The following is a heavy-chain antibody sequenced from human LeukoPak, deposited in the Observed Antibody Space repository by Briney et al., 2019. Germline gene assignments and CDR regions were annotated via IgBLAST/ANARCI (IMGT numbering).Heavy chain of an antibody. CDR2: VRYDGSNE. D-gene: IGHD6-13*01. CDR3: AKEKSRSSLWYFDY. CDR1: GFTFSSYG. V-gene: IGHV3-30*02. J-gene: IGHJ4*02. Sequence: PGGSLRLSCAASGFTFSSYGMHWVHQAPGKGLEWVAFVRYDGSNEYYADSVRSRFTISRDNSKNTLYLQMNSLRAEDTSVYYCAKEKSRSSLWYFDYWGQGTLVTVSS.